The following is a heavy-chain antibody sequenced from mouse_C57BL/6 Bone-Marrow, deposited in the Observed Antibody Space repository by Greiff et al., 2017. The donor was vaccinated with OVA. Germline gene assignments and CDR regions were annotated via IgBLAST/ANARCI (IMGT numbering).Heavy chain of an antibody. CDR2: ISSGGSYT. D-gene: IGHD4-1*02. Sequence: DVHLVESGGDLVKPGGSLKLSCAASGFTFSSYGMSWVRQTPDKRLEWVATISSGGSYTYYPDSVKGRFTISRDNAKNTLYLQMSSLKSEDTAMYYCARHGPTGTDGYFDYWGQGTTLTVSS. CDR3: ARHGPTGTDGYFDY. J-gene: IGHJ2*01. CDR1: GFTFSSYG. V-gene: IGHV5-6*01.